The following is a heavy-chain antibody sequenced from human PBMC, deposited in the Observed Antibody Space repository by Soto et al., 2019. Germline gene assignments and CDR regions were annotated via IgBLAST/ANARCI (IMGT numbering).Heavy chain of an antibody. D-gene: IGHD3-22*01. J-gene: IGHJ1*01. CDR3: ARPSDSSGYYWYFQH. CDR1: GGSISSSSYY. V-gene: IGHV4-39*01. Sequence: PSETLSLTCTVSGGSISSSSYYGGWIRQPPGKGLEWIGSIYYSGSTYYNPSLKSRVTISVDTSKNQFSLKLSSVTAADTAVYYCARPSDSSGYYWYFQHWGQGTLVTVSS. CDR2: IYYSGST.